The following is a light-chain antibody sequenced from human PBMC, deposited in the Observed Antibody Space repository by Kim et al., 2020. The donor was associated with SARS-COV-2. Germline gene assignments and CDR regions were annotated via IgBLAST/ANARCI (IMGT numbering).Light chain of an antibody. V-gene: IGLV2-11*01. Sequence: QSALTQPRPVSGSPGQSVTISCTGTSSDVGGYNYVSWSQQHPGKAPKVMIYDVSKRPSGVPDRFSGSKSGNTASLTISGLQAEDEADYYCCSYAGSHTYVFGSGTQLTVL. CDR1: SSDVGGYNY. CDR3: CSYAGSHTYV. J-gene: IGLJ1*01. CDR2: DVS.